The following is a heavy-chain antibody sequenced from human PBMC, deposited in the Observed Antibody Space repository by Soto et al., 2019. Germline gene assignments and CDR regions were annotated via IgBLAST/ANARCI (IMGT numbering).Heavy chain of an antibody. CDR3: ARGRTFYDILTGYPDHFDF. J-gene: IGHJ4*02. CDR1: GYTFTGHY. Sequence: ASVKVSCKACGYTFTGHYLHWFRQAPGQGLEWMGWINPNIGSTNYARKFQGWVTMTRDSSISTAYMELSKLTSHDTAVYYCARGRTFYDILTGYPDHFDFWGQGTLVTVSS. V-gene: IGHV1-2*04. D-gene: IGHD3-9*01. CDR2: INPNIGST.